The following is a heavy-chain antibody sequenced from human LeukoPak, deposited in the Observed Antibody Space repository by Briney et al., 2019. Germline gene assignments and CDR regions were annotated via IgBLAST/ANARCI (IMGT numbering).Heavy chain of an antibody. Sequence: SETLSLTCSVSGDSIRRGNYYWSWIRQSAGKGLEWIGRINPSGSTNYNPSLKSRVIMSLDTSKNQFSLRLTSVTAADTAVYYCARDDFDNSGYRPFYFWGQGSLVTVSS. CDR3: ARDDFDNSGYRPFYF. V-gene: IGHV4-61*02. CDR2: INPSGST. J-gene: IGHJ4*02. CDR1: GDSIRRGNYY. D-gene: IGHD3-22*01.